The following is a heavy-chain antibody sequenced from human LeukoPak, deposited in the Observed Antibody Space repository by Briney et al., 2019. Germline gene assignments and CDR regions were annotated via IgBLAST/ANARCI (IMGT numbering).Heavy chain of an antibody. Sequence: GGSLRLSCAASGFTFDDYAMHWVRQAPGKGLEWVSLISWDGGSTYYADSVKGRFTISRDNSKNSLYLQMNSLRAEDTALYYCAKDHYYDSSGYFNGWYFDYWGQGTLVTVSS. CDR2: ISWDGGST. D-gene: IGHD3-22*01. CDR3: AKDHYYDSSGYFNGWYFDY. J-gene: IGHJ4*02. V-gene: IGHV3-43D*03. CDR1: GFTFDDYA.